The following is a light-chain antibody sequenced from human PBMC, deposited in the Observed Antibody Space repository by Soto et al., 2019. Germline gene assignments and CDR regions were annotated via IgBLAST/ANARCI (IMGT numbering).Light chain of an antibody. CDR3: QQYGSSPPEKT. CDR1: QSVSSKY. V-gene: IGKV3-20*01. Sequence: EIVLTQSPGTLSLSAGERATLSCRASQSVSSKYLAWYQQKPGQAPSLLIYGASRRATGIPDRFSGSGSGTDFTLTISRLEPEDFAVYYCQQYGSSPPEKTFGQGTKVEIK. CDR2: GAS. J-gene: IGKJ1*01.